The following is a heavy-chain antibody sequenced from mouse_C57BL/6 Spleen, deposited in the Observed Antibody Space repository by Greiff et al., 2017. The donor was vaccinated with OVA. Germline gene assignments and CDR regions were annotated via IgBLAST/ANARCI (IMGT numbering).Heavy chain of an antibody. CDR3: ARDGDYYGSSSPFAY. V-gene: IGHV3-6*01. J-gene: IGHJ3*01. CDR2: ISYDGSN. CDR1: GYSITSGYY. Sequence: EVQLQQSGPGLVKPSQSLSLTCSVTGYSITSGYYWNWIRQFPGNKLEWMGYISYDGSNNYNPSLKNRISITRDTSKNQFFLKLNSVTTEDTATYYCARDGDYYGSSSPFAYWGQGTLVTVSA. D-gene: IGHD1-1*01.